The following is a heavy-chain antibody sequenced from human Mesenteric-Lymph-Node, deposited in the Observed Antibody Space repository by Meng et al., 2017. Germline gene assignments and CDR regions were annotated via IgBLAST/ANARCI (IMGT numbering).Heavy chain of an antibody. CDR2: ISSSGSTM. CDR3: ARDQATGHLEYYYYYGMDV. Sequence: GGSLRLSCPASGFTFSDYYMSWIRQAPGKGLEWMSYISSSGSTMYYADSGKGRFTISRDNAKNSLYLQMNSMRAEDTAVYYCARDQATGHLEYYYYYGMDVWGQGTTVTVSS. V-gene: IGHV3-11*04. J-gene: IGHJ6*02. D-gene: IGHD3-3*01. CDR1: GFTFSDYY.